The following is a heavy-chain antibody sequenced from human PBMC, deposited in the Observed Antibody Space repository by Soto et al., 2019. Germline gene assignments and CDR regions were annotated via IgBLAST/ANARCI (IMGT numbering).Heavy chain of an antibody. V-gene: IGHV3-49*03. Sequence: GGSLRLSCTGSGFTFGDYAMNWFRQAPGKGLEWVGFIRSKTYGGTTEYAASVKGRFTISRDDSKSIAYLQMNSLKTEDTAVYYCTREANYYDSDGSYFLPSFDYWGQGT. J-gene: IGHJ4*02. CDR1: GFTFGDYA. CDR3: TREANYYDSDGSYFLPSFDY. CDR2: IRSKTYGGTT. D-gene: IGHD3-22*01.